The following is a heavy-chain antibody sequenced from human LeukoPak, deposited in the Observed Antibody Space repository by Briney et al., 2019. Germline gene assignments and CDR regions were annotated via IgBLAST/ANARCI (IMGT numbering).Heavy chain of an antibody. D-gene: IGHD1-26*01. CDR3: ATTTIRLGY. J-gene: IGHJ4*02. V-gene: IGHV4-61*02. CDR2: ISSSGST. CDR1: GDSISSGDYY. Sequence: PSETLSLTCTVSGDSISSGDYYWSWIRQPAGTGLEWIGRISSSGSTNYNPSLKSRVTISVDTSNNQFSLKLSSVTAADTAVYYCATTTIRLGYWGQGTLVTVSS.